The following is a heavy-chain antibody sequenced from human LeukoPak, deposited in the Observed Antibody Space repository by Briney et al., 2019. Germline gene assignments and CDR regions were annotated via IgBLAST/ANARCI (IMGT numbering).Heavy chain of an antibody. V-gene: IGHV4-4*07. CDR1: GGSISGYY. D-gene: IGHD1-7*01. CDR3: ARGPPLYNWNYGYFQH. J-gene: IGHJ1*01. CDR2: IYTSGNT. Sequence: PSETLSLTCTVSGGSISGYYWSWIRQPAGKGLEWIGRIYTSGNTNYNPSLKSRVAMSGDTSKNQFSLKLSSVTAADTAVYYCARGPPLYNWNYGYFQHWGQGTLVTVSS.